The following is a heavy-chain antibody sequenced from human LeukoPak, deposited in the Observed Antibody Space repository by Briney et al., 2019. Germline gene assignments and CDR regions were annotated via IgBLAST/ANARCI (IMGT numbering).Heavy chain of an antibody. CDR1: GNSFGDYY. V-gene: IGHV4-4*07. D-gene: IGHD3-10*01. J-gene: IGHJ4*02. CDR2: IYTSGST. CDR3: ARHGPHYYGSGSYSDY. Sequence: PSETLSLTCTVSGNSFGDYYWSWIRQPAGKGLEWIGRIYTSGSTTYNPSLKSRVTISVDTSKNQFSLKLSSVTAADTAVYYCARHGPHYYGSGSYSDYWGQGTLVTVSS.